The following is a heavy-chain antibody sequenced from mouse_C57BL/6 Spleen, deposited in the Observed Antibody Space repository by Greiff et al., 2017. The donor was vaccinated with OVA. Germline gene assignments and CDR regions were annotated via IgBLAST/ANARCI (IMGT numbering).Heavy chain of an antibody. CDR1: GYTFTSYW. V-gene: IGHV1-7*01. CDR2: INPGSGNT. J-gene: IGHJ2*01. Sequence: VQLQQSGAELAKPGASVKLSCKASGYTFTSYWMHWVKQRPGQGLEWIGYINPGSGNTKYNQKFKDKATLTADKSSSTAYMQLSSLTYEDSAVYYCTRGSYGYDEGNFDYWGQGTTLTVSS. CDR3: TRGSYGYDEGNFDY. D-gene: IGHD2-2*01.